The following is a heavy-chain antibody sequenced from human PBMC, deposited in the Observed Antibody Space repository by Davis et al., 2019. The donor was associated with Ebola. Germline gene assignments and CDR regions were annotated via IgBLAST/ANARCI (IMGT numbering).Heavy chain of an antibody. V-gene: IGHV3-30*14. Sequence: GESLKISCVVSGFTLSNSAMVWVRQAPGKGLEWVAFVAFDGGNKFYADSVKGRFTISRDNSKNTVDLQMDSLRAEDAAVYYCTRHVPGDFWYFDLWGRGTLVTVSS. D-gene: IGHD4-17*01. CDR2: VAFDGGNK. J-gene: IGHJ2*01. CDR1: GFTLSNSA. CDR3: TRHVPGDFWYFDL.